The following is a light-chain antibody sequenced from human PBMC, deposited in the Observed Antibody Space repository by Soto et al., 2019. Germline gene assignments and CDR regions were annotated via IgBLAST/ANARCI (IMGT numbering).Light chain of an antibody. V-gene: IGKV3-15*01. CDR1: QTVSNN. J-gene: IGKJ4*01. CDR2: FAS. CDR3: QQYNHWPLT. Sequence: EIVMTQSPATLSVSPGEKATLSCRASQTVSNNLAWYQQKPGQAPRLLIYFASTRATGIPARFSGSGSGTDFTLTISSLQSEDFPFYYFQQYNHWPLTFGGATKAETK.